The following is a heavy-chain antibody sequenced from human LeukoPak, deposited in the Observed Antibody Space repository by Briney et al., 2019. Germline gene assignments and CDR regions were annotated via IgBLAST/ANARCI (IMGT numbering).Heavy chain of an antibody. D-gene: IGHD1-26*01. CDR1: GFTFSGYA. Sequence: GGSLRLSCAASGFTFSGYAMSWVRQAPGKGLEWVSAISGSGGSTYYADSVKGRFTISRDNSKNTLYLQMNSLRAEDTAVYYCAKGGRLVGATERKPIPPPYFNYWGQGTLVTVSS. CDR3: AKGGRLVGATERKPIPPPYFNY. CDR2: ISGSGGST. V-gene: IGHV3-23*01. J-gene: IGHJ4*02.